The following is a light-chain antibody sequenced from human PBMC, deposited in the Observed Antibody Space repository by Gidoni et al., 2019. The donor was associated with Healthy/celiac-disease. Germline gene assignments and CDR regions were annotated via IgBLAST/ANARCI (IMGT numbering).Light chain of an antibody. V-gene: IGKV3-11*01. J-gene: IGKJ3*01. CDR3: QQRSNWPMT. CDR2: DAT. CDR1: QSVSSY. Sequence: PATLPEAPGERATLSGRASQSVSSYVAWYQQKPGQAPRLVINDATNRATSIPARFSGRGSGTDFTHTISSLETEDFAVYYCQQRSNWPMTFGPGTKVDIK.